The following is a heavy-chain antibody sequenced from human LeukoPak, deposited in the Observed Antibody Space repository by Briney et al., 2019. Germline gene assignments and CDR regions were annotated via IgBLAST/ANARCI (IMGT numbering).Heavy chain of an antibody. Sequence: SETLSLTCTVSGDSISSSNSLWSWIRQPPGKGLEWIGNVYFRGGTDYNPSLESRLTVSVDTSRNQFSLKLSSVTAADTAVYYCARKGPLNGWNYFDYWGPGTLVAVSS. V-gene: IGHV4-39*01. CDR1: GDSISSSNSL. CDR2: VYFRGGT. CDR3: ARKGPLNGWNYFDY. D-gene: IGHD6-19*01. J-gene: IGHJ4*02.